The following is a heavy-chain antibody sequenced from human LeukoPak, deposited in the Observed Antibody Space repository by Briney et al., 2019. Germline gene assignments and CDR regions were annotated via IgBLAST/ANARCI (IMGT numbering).Heavy chain of an antibody. CDR2: INHSGST. V-gene: IGHV4-34*01. CDR3: ARHPYILYDSSGYYYNYYYGMDV. Sequence: LRLSCAASGFTFSDYYMSWIRQPPGKGLEWIGEINHSGSTNYNPSLKSRVTISVDTSKNQFSLKLSSVTAADTAVYYCARHPYILYDSSGYYYNYYYGMDVWGQGTTVTVSS. CDR1: GFTFSDYY. J-gene: IGHJ6*02. D-gene: IGHD3-22*01.